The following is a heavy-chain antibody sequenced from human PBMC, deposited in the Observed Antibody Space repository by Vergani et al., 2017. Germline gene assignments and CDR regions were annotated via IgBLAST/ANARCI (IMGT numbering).Heavy chain of an antibody. CDR2: IPTRGST. CDR1: VASLSSGSPY. CDR3: ARSRPYCASGSCPAI. V-gene: IGHV4-61*02. D-gene: IGHD2-15*01. J-gene: IGHJ4*02. Sequence: QVKLQESGPGLLKPSQTLSLPCTVSVASLSSGSPYWSWIRQPAGKGPEWIGHIPTRGSTDLNPSFNSRVTISVDTSKSQFSLKLNSVTVADTAVYYCARSRPYCASGSCPAIWGQGTLVTVSS.